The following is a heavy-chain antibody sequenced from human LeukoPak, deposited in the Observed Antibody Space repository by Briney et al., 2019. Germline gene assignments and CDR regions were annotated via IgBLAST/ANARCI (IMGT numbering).Heavy chain of an antibody. V-gene: IGHV4-59*01. J-gene: IGHJ4*02. CDR3: ARGGYSGYGIFDY. CDR2: IYYSGST. CDR1: GGSISSYY. Sequence: TTSETLSLTCTVFGGSISSYYWSWIRQPPGKGLEWIGYIYYSGSTNYNPFLKSRVTISVDTSKNQFSLKLSSVTAADTAVYYCARGGYSGYGIFDYWGQGTLVTVSS. D-gene: IGHD5-12*01.